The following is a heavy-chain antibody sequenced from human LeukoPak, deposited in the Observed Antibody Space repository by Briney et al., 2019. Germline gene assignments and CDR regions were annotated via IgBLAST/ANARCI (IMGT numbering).Heavy chain of an antibody. Sequence: SVKVSCKASGGTFSSYAISWVRQAPGQGLEWMGRIIPIFGTANYAQKFQGRVTITTDETTSTAYMELSSLRSEDTAVYYCARGEGSGWFLADYYYMDVWGKGTTVTVSS. CDR2: IIPIFGTA. D-gene: IGHD6-19*01. V-gene: IGHV1-69*05. CDR1: GGTFSSYA. J-gene: IGHJ6*03. CDR3: ARGEGSGWFLADYYYMDV.